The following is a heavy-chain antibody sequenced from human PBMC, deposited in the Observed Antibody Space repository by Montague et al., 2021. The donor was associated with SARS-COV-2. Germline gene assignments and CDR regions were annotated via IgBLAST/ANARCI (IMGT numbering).Heavy chain of an antibody. CDR2: INHGGST. D-gene: IGHD2-2*02. Sequence: SETLSLTCAVHGSSFSGYYWNWIRQSPGKGLEWIGEINHGGSTKFSPSLKGRLTISTDTSKNQFSLKLTSVAAADTAVYYCARLGDGIVPSPILGLGPYYSFYYMDVWGKGTTVTVSS. J-gene: IGHJ6*03. V-gene: IGHV4-34*01. CDR1: GSSFSGYY. CDR3: ARLGDGIVPSPILGLGPYYSFYYMDV.